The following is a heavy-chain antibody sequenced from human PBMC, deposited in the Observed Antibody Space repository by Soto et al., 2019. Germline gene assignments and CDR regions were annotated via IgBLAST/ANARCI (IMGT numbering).Heavy chain of an antibody. Sequence: SETLSLTCTVSGGSISRYYWSWIRQPPGKGLEWIGYIYYSGSTNYNPSLKSRVTISVDTSRNQFSLKLRSVTAADTAVYYCARDPVGVTHFDYWGLGTLVTVSS. V-gene: IGHV4-59*01. D-gene: IGHD1-26*01. J-gene: IGHJ4*02. CDR2: IYYSGST. CDR1: GGSISRYY. CDR3: ARDPVGVTHFDY.